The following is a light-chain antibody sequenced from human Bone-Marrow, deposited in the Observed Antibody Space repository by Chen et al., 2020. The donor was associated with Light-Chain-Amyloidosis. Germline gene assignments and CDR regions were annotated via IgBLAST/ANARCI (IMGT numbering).Light chain of an antibody. J-gene: IGLJ1*01. Sequence: QSVLTLPPSASGTPGQRVTISCSGASSNIGINYVYWYQHFPGAAPNLLRHRNNQRPSGVPDRFSAAKYGTAGFLANSGRRSEDEAAYYFEAWEGSLSGSVFGTGTKLIVL. V-gene: IGLV1-47*01. CDR3: EAWEGSLSGSV. CDR1: SSNIGINY. CDR2: RNN.